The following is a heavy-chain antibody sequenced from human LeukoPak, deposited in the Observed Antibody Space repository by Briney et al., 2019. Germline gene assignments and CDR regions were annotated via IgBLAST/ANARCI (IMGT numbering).Heavy chain of an antibody. V-gene: IGHV3-21*01. CDR1: GSTFSSYS. CDR3: ARDGRNEYYFDY. CDR2: ISSSSYI. D-gene: IGHD1-14*01. J-gene: IGHJ4*02. Sequence: GGSLRLSCAASGSTFSSYSMNWVRQAPGKGLEWVSSISSSSYIYYADSVKGRFTISRDNAKNSLYLQMNSLRAEDTAVYYCARDGRNEYYFDYWGQGTLVTVSS.